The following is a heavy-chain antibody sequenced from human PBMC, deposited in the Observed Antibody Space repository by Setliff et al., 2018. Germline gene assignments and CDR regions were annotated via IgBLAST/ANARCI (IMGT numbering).Heavy chain of an antibody. CDR2: IYHGGDT. Sequence: KPSETLSLTCTVSGASMRSGTFYWSWIRLHPGKGLEWIGRIYHGGDTYYNASLKSRLTISVDTSKNHFSLRVSSVTAADTAVYFCATFGPCKGVSGTCPPRDSWGQGTLVTVSS. CDR1: GASMRSGTFY. V-gene: IGHV4-39*02. D-gene: IGHD6-19*01. CDR3: ATFGPCKGVSGTCPPRDS. J-gene: IGHJ4*02.